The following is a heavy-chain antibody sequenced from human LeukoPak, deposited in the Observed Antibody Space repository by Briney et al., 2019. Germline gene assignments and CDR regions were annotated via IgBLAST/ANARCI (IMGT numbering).Heavy chain of an antibody. V-gene: IGHV4-61*09. D-gene: IGHD6-19*01. CDR3: ARSSLAVYFNY. J-gene: IGHJ4*02. CDR1: GGSISSGSYY. CDR2: IFTRGTT. Sequence: SETMSLTCTVSGGSISSGSYYWNWIRQPAGKGLEWLGNIFTRGTTNYNASLESRLTISLDTARNQFSLSLRSVTAADTAIYFCARSSLAVYFNYWGQGTLVTASS.